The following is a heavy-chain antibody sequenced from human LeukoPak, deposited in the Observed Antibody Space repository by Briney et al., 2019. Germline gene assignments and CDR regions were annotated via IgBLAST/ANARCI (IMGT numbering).Heavy chain of an antibody. D-gene: IGHD3-22*01. V-gene: IGHV1-69*04. CDR3: ARHLAPIGGFDY. CDR1: GGTFSSYA. Sequence: SVKVSCKASGGTFSSYAISWVRQAPGQGLEWMGRIIPILGIANYAQKFQGRVTITADKSTSTAYMELSSLRSEDTAVYYCARHLAPIGGFDYWGQGTLVTVSS. CDR2: IIPILGIA. J-gene: IGHJ4*02.